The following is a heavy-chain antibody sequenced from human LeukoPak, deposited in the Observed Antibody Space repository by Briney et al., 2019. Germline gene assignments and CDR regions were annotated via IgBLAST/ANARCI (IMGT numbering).Heavy chain of an antibody. CDR2: ISYSGSP. Sequence: SETLSLTCTVSGGFISSYYLSWIRQPPGKGLEWIGYISYSGSPKYNPSLKSRVAMSVDTSRGQFSLKLNSVTAADTAVYYCAGLETSGYVGYWGQGTLVTVSS. CDR1: GGFISSYY. J-gene: IGHJ4*02. CDR3: AGLETSGYVGY. D-gene: IGHD1-1*01. V-gene: IGHV4-59*08.